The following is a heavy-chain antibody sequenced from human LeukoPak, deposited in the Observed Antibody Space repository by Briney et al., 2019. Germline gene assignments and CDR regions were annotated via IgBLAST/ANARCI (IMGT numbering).Heavy chain of an antibody. Sequence: PGGSLRLSCAASGFAFSSYGMHWVRQAPGKGLEWVAVIWYDGSNKYYADSVKGRFTISRDNSKNTLYPQMNSLRAEDTAVYYCARGEYYYDSSGPFGYWGQGTLVTVSS. CDR1: GFAFSSYG. CDR2: IWYDGSNK. J-gene: IGHJ4*02. V-gene: IGHV3-33*01. D-gene: IGHD3-22*01. CDR3: ARGEYYYDSSGPFGY.